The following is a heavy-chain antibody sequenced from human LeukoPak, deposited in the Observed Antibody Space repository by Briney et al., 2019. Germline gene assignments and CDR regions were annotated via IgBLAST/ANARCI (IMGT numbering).Heavy chain of an antibody. Sequence: SVKVSCKASGGTFSSYAISWVRQAPGQGLEWMGRIIPIFGTANYAQKFQGRVTITTDESTSTAYMELSSLRSEDTAVYYCARGHSLKDRENTFDYWGQGTLVTVSS. V-gene: IGHV1-69*05. CDR3: ARGHSLKDRENTFDY. CDR2: IIPIFGTA. CDR1: GGTFSSYA. J-gene: IGHJ4*02.